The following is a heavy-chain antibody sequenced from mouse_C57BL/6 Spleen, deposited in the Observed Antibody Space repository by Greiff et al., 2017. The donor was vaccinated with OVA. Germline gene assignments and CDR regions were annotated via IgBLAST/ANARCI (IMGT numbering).Heavy chain of an antibody. J-gene: IGHJ4*01. CDR2: IDPETGGT. Sequence: QVQLKQSGAELVRPGASVTLSCKASGYTFTDYEMHWVKQTPVHGLEWIGAIDPETGGTAYNQKFKGKAILTADKSSSTAYMELRSLTSEDSAVYYCTRFPRRYYAMDYWGQGTSVTVSS. CDR1: GYTFTDYE. V-gene: IGHV1-15*01. CDR3: TRFPRRYYAMDY. D-gene: IGHD2-10*02.